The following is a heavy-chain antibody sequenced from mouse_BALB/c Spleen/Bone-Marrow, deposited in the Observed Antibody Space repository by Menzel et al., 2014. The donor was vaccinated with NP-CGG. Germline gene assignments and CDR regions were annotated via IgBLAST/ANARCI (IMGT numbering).Heavy chain of an antibody. D-gene: IGHD1-1*01. Sequence: QVHLQQSGPELVRPGVSVKISCKGSGYTFTDYAMHWVKQSHAKSLEWIGLISTYNGNTNYNQKFKGKVTMTVDKSSSTAYMELARLTSEDSAIYYCARDLLRSHFDYWGQGTTLTVSS. CDR1: GYTFTDYA. V-gene: IGHV1-67*01. CDR2: ISTYNGNT. CDR3: ARDLLRSHFDY. J-gene: IGHJ2*01.